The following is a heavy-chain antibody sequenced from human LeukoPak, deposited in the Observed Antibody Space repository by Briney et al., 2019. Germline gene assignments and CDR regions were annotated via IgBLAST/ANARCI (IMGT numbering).Heavy chain of an antibody. CDR1: GGTFSSYA. J-gene: IGHJ4*02. V-gene: IGHV1-69*13. CDR2: IIPIFGTA. CDR3: AKERVVVAATPWALFDY. Sequence: ASVKVSCKASGGTFSSYAISWVRQAPGQGLEWMGGIIPIFGTANYAQKFQGRVTITADESTSTAYMELSSLRSEDTAVYYCAKERVVVAATPWALFDYWGQGTLVTVSS. D-gene: IGHD2-15*01.